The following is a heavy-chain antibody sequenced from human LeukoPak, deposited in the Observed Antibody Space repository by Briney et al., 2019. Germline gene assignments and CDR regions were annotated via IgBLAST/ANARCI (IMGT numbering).Heavy chain of an antibody. CDR3: ARVRSSSGAAKFDP. CDR1: GYRFTSYW. Sequence: GESLKISCKGSGYRFTSYWIGWVRQMPGKGLEWMGIIYPGGSDTRYSPSFQGQVTISADKSISTAYLQWSSLKASDTAMYYCARVRSSSGAAKFDPWGQGTLVTVSS. CDR2: IYPGGSDT. V-gene: IGHV5-51*01. D-gene: IGHD6-13*01. J-gene: IGHJ5*02.